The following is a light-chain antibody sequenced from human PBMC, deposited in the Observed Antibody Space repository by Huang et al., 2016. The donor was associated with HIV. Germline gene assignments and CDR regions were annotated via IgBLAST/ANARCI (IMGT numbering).Light chain of an antibody. Sequence: EIVMTQSPATLSVSPGERATLSCRASRNVSTNLAWYQQRPGQAPRLLFYGASTRATGVPARFSGSGSGTEFTLIISSLQSEDFGVYYCQQYNEWPPELTFGGGTRVEI. V-gene: IGKV3-15*01. CDR2: GAS. CDR3: QQYNEWPPELT. J-gene: IGKJ4*01. CDR1: RNVSTN.